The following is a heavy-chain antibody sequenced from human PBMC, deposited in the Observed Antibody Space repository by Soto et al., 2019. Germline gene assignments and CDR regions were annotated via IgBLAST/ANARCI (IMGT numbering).Heavy chain of an antibody. Sequence: EVQLLESGGGLVQPGGSLRLSCAASGFSFRNYAMSWVRPAPGKGLEWISTLTGSSSNTYYADSVKGRFAISRDNSRNTLYLQMHSLTAADTAVYYCANGRATYGLLTHDYWGQGTLVTVSS. V-gene: IGHV3-23*01. CDR2: LTGSSSNT. D-gene: IGHD3-9*01. J-gene: IGHJ4*02. CDR1: GFSFRNYA. CDR3: ANGRATYGLLTHDY.